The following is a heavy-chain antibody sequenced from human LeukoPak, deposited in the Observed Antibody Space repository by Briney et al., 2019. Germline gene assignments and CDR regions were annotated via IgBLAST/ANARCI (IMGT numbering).Heavy chain of an antibody. Sequence: GGSLRLSCAASGFTFSSYSMNWVRQAPGKGLERVSYISSSSSTIYYADSVKGRFTISRDNAKNSLYLQMNSLGVDDTAVYYCARDHGRGSTDYFDYWGQGTLVTVSS. CDR1: GFTFSSYS. V-gene: IGHV3-48*01. CDR3: ARDHGRGSTDYFDY. CDR2: ISSSSSTI. D-gene: IGHD3-10*01. J-gene: IGHJ4*02.